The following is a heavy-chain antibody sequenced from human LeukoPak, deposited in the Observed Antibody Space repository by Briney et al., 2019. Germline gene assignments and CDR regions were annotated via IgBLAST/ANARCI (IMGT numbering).Heavy chain of an antibody. Sequence: SETLSLTCTVSGGSISSSSYYWGWIRQPPGKGLEWIGSIYYSGSTYYNPSLKSRVTISVDTSKNQFSLKLSSVTAADTAVYYCARVIDNYYYMDVWGKGTTVTVSS. D-gene: IGHD3-22*01. CDR3: ARVIDNYYYMDV. CDR1: GGSISSSSYY. V-gene: IGHV4-39*07. J-gene: IGHJ6*03. CDR2: IYYSGST.